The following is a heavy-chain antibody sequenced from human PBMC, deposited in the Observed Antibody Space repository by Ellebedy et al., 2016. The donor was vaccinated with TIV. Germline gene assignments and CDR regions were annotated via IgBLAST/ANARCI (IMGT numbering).Heavy chain of an antibody. CDR1: GFTFSSYG. V-gene: IGHV3-33*01. CDR3: ASYDWNRVDY. Sequence: GGSLRLSCAASGFTFSSYGMHWVRQAPGKGLEWVAVIWYDGSNKYYTDSVKGRFTISRDNSKNTLYLQMHSLRAEDTAVYYCASYDWNRVDYWGQGTLVTVSA. CDR2: IWYDGSNK. D-gene: IGHD1-1*01. J-gene: IGHJ4*02.